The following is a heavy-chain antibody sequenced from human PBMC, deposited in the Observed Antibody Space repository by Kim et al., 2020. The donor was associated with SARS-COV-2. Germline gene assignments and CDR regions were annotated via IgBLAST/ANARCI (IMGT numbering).Heavy chain of an antibody. J-gene: IGHJ2*01. CDR3: ARCKVFDL. CDR2: ITTGIGYS. Sequence: GGSLRLSCAASGFTFTTYGMNWVRQAPGKGLEWVSSITTGIGYSYYADSVKGRFTISRDNAKNSVFLQMNSLRGEDTAVYYCARCKVFDLWGRGPLVTVSS. V-gene: IGHV3-21*06. CDR1: GFTFTTYG.